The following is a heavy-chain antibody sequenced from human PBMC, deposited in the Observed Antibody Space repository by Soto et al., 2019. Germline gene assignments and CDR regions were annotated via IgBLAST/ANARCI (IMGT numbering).Heavy chain of an antibody. J-gene: IGHJ6*02. CDR3: ARAAAAAPALGYYYGMDV. V-gene: IGHV4-59*01. CDR2: IYYSGST. D-gene: IGHD6-13*01. Sequence: SETLSLTCTVSWGSISSYYWSWIRQPPGKGLEWIGYIYYSGSTNYNPSLKSRVTISVDTSKNQFSLKLSSVTAADTAVYYCARAAAAAPALGYYYGMDVWGQGTTVTVSS. CDR1: WGSISSYY.